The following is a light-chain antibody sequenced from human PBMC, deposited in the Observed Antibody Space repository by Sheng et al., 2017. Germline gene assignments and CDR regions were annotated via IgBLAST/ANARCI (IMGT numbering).Light chain of an antibody. CDR2: GAS. V-gene: IGKV1-12*01. J-gene: IGKJ2*01. CDR3: QQYKDYPYT. CDR1: EDIRNW. Sequence: DIQMTQSPSSVSASIGDRVTITCRASEDIRNWLAWYQQKPGQAPTLLIYGASNLLSGVPSRFSGSGYGTEFTLTISSLQPDDYATYYCQQYKDYPYTFGQGTKLEIK.